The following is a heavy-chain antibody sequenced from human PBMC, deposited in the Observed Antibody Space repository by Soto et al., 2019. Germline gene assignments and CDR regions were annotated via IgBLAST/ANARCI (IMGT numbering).Heavy chain of an antibody. Sequence: SVKVSCKASGGTFSSYSISWVRQAPGQGLEWMGGIIPIFGTANYAQKFQGRVTITADESTSTAYMELSSLRSEDTAVYYCASPGRSGYYTDYYYYGMDGWGQGTTVTVSS. D-gene: IGHD3-3*01. CDR2: IIPIFGTA. V-gene: IGHV1-69*13. CDR1: GGTFSSYS. CDR3: ASPGRSGYYTDYYYYGMDG. J-gene: IGHJ6*02.